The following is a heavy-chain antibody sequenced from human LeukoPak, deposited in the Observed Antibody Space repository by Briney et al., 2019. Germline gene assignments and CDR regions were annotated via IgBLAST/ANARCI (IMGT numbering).Heavy chain of an antibody. CDR2: INEDGSDK. D-gene: IGHD1-1*01. Sequence: GGSLRLSCAASEFTFSSYWMSWVRQAPGKGLERVASINEDGSDKYYVDSVKGRFTISRDNAKDSLYLQMNSLRAEDTAVYYCGRYLRSTSGSIWGQGALVTVSS. CDR3: GRYLRSTSGSI. V-gene: IGHV3-7*01. J-gene: IGHJ4*02. CDR1: EFTFSSYW.